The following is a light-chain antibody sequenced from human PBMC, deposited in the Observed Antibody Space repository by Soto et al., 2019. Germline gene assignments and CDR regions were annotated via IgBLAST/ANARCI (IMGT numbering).Light chain of an antibody. CDR1: QGIITY. CDR3: QQLFMYPPT. J-gene: IGKJ3*01. V-gene: IGKV1-9*01. CDR2: GAS. Sequence: IQLTQSPSSLSASMGDRVTITCRASQGIITYLAWYQQKPGKAPKLLIYGASTLHGGVPSRFSGSGSGTDFTLTVSSLQPEDLATYYCQQLFMYPPTFGPGTKVDIK.